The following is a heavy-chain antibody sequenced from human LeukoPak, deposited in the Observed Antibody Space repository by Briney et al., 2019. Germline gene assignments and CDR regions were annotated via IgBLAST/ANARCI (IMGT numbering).Heavy chain of an antibody. CDR3: ATSSYYYGSGSYWDSYGMDV. V-gene: IGHV4-30-4*01. D-gene: IGHD3-10*01. J-gene: IGHJ6*02. Sequence: SQTLPLTCTVSGGSISSGDYYWSWIRQPPGKGLEWIGYIYYSGSTYYNPSLKSRVTISVDTSKNQFSLKLSSVTAADTAVYYCATSSYYYGSGSYWDSYGMDVWGQGTTVTVSS. CDR1: GGSISSGDYY. CDR2: IYYSGST.